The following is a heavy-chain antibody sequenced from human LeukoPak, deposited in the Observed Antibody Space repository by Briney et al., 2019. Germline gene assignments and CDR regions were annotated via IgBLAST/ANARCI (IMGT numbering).Heavy chain of an antibody. CDR1: GFTFSSYW. CDR3: ARADSSGWYSNYFDY. CDR2: IKQDGSEK. Sequence: GGSLRLSCAASGFTFSSYWMSWVRQAPGKGLEWVANIKQDGSEKYYVDSVKGRFTISRDNAKNSLYLQMSGLRAEDTAVYYCARADSSGWYSNYFDYWGQGTLVTVSS. J-gene: IGHJ4*02. D-gene: IGHD6-19*01. V-gene: IGHV3-7*03.